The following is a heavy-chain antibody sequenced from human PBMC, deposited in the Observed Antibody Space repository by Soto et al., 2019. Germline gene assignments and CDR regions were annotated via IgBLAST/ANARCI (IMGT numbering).Heavy chain of an antibody. V-gene: IGHV1-2*02. Sequence: AASVKVYCKASGYPFIDCYLHWVRQAPGQGLEWMGWIHPNGSDTISAQKFQGRVTLTRDTSMNTAYMELTRLTSDDTAVYFCARAILQNRYYYYAMDVWGQGTTVTVSS. CDR3: ARAILQNRYYYYAMDV. CDR1: GYPFIDCY. CDR2: IHPNGSDT. J-gene: IGHJ6*02. D-gene: IGHD3-9*01.